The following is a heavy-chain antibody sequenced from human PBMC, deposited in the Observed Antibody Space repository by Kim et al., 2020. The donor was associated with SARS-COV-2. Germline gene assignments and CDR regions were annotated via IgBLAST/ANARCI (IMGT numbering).Heavy chain of an antibody. Sequence: GGSLRLSCAASGFIFSSYGMHWVRQAPGRGLEWVALISHDGSDTFYADSVKGRFTISRDNSKNTVYLQMNTLRAEDTAVYYCAKERGYGNFDYWGQGNLVTVSS. CDR1: GFIFSSYG. J-gene: IGHJ4*02. D-gene: IGHD5-18*01. V-gene: IGHV3-30*18. CDR3: AKERGYGNFDY. CDR2: ISHDGSDT.